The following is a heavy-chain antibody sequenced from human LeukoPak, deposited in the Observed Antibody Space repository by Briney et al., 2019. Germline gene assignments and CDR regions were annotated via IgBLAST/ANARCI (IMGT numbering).Heavy chain of an antibody. CDR2: INHSGST. CDR1: GGSFSGYY. J-gene: IGHJ5*02. Sequence: SETLSLTCAVYGGSFSGYYWSWIRQPPGKGLEWIGEINHSGSTNYNPSLKRRVTISVDTSKNQFSLKLSSVTAADTAVYYCARKVDDSPPAPWGQGTLVTVSS. CDR3: ARKVDDSPPAP. V-gene: IGHV4-34*01. D-gene: IGHD3-16*01.